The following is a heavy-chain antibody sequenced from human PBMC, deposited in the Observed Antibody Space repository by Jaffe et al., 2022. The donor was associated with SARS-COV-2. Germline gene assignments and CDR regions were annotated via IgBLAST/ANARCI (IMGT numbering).Heavy chain of an antibody. CDR3: ARGNDSSGWYNWFDP. D-gene: IGHD3-22*01. V-gene: IGHV4-30-2*01. CDR1: GGSISSGGYS. CDR2: IYHSGST. J-gene: IGHJ5*02. Sequence: QLQLQESGSGLVKPSQTLSLTCAVSGGSISSGGYSWSWIRQPPGKGLEWIGYIYHSGSTYYNPSLKSRVTISVDRSKNQFSLKLSSVTAADTAVYYCARGNDSSGWYNWFDPWGQGTLVTVSS.